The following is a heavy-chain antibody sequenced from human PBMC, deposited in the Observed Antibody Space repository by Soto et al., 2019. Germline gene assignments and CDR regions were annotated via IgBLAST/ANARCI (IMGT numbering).Heavy chain of an antibody. CDR3: ARDQRRDYDFWSGYSQGFDY. J-gene: IGHJ4*02. CDR1: GYTFTLYA. V-gene: IGHV1-3*01. CDR2: INAANGNT. D-gene: IGHD3-3*01. Sequence: SVKVSCRASGYTFTLYAMHWVRQAPGQRLEWMGWINAANGNTKSSQKFQGRVTFTRDTSASTGYMELSTLNSADTAVYYCARDQRRDYDFWSGYSQGFDYWGQGTPVTVSS.